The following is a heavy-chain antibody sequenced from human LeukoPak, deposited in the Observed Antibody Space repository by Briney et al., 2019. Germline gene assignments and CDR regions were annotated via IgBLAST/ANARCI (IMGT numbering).Heavy chain of an antibody. D-gene: IGHD1-1*01. CDR3: ASALPIAYCATTTYAFDI. V-gene: IGHV4-30-2*01. CDR1: GGSISSGGYS. Sequence: SQTLSLTCAVSGGSISSGGYSWSWIRQPPGKGLEWIGYIYHSGSTYYNPSLKSRVAISVDRSKNQFSLKLSSVTAADTAVYYCASALPIAYCATTTYAFDIWGQGTMVTVSS. J-gene: IGHJ3*02. CDR2: IYHSGST.